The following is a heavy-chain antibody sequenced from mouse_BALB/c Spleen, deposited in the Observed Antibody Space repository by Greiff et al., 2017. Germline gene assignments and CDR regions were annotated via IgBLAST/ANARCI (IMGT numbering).Heavy chain of an antibody. CDR2: IYWDDDK. CDR3: ARRGYYGSSYGPFDY. Sequence: QVTLKESGPGILQPSQTLSLTCSFSGFSLSTSGMGVSWIRQPSGKGLEWLAHIYWDDDKRYNPSLKSRLTISKDTSSNQVFLKITSVDTADTATYYCARRGYYGSSYGPFDYWGQGTTLTVSS. CDR1: GFSLSTSGMG. J-gene: IGHJ2*01. V-gene: IGHV8-12*01. D-gene: IGHD1-1*01.